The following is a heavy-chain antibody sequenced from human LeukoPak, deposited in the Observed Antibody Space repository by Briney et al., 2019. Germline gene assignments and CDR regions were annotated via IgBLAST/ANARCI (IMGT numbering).Heavy chain of an antibody. CDR1: EYTFIDYY. Sequence: GASVKVSCKASEYTFIDYYLHWVRQAPGQGLEWMAWINPNSGGTHYAQKFKGRVTMTRDTSISTAYMELSSLRSDDTAVYFCARKAEGQPVDYWGQGTLVTVSS. J-gene: IGHJ4*02. V-gene: IGHV1-2*02. CDR3: ARKAEGQPVDY. D-gene: IGHD6-6*01. CDR2: INPNSGGT.